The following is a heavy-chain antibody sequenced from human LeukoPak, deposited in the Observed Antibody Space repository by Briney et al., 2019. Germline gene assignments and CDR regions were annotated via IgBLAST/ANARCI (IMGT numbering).Heavy chain of an antibody. CDR3: ARDPRWLTPDCTSTSCYENYFDP. J-gene: IGHJ5*02. CDR2: IYHSGSA. Sequence: PSETLSLTCGVSGYSISSGYQWAWIRQSPGKGLEWIGSIYHSGSAHYTPSLKSRVTLSVETSKNQFSLNMYSVTAADTAVYYCARDPRWLTPDCTSTSCYENYFDPWGQGTLVTVSS. V-gene: IGHV4-38-2*02. CDR1: GYSISSGYQ. D-gene: IGHD2-2*01.